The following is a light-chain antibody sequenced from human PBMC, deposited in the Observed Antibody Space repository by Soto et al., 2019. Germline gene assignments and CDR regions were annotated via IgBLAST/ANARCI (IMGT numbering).Light chain of an antibody. CDR1: SSDIGDYNY. CDR3: SSYTSRNTEV. CDR2: DVS. Sequence: QSVLTQPASVSGSPGQSITISCTGTSSDIGDYNYVSWYQQHPGKAPKLMIYDVSDRPSGVSNRFSASKSGNTASLTISGLQAEDEADYYCSSYTSRNTEVFGTGTKVTVL. J-gene: IGLJ1*01. V-gene: IGLV2-14*03.